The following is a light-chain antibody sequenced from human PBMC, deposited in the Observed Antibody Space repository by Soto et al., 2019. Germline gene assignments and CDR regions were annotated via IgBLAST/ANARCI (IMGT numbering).Light chain of an antibody. V-gene: IGLV1-51*02. CDR1: SSNIGNNY. CDR2: ENN. J-gene: IGLJ2*01. CDR3: GTWDSSLSAGGV. Sequence: QSVLTQPPSVSAAPGQKVTISCSGSSSNIGNNYVSWYQQLPGTAPKLLIYENNKRTSGIPDRFSGSKSGTSATLGITGLQTGDEADYYCGTWDSSLSAGGVFGGGTKVTVL.